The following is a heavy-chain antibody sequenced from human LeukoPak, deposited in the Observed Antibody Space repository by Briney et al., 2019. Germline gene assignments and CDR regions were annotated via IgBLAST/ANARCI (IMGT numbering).Heavy chain of an antibody. CDR1: GFSFSSYS. V-gene: IGHV3-48*01. CDR3: ARKSGGSGYPFDY. Sequence: PGGSLRLSCAASGFSFSSYSMNWVRQAPGKELEWVSYITSSSSTMYYADAVKGRFAISRDNAKNSLYLQMNSLRAEDTAVYYCARKSGGSGYPFDYWGQGTLVTVSS. CDR2: ITSSSSTM. J-gene: IGHJ4*02. D-gene: IGHD2-15*01.